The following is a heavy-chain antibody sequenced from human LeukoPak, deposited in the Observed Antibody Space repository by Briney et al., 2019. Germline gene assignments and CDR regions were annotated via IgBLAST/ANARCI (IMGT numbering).Heavy chain of an antibody. CDR2: IYYSGST. Sequence: SETLSLTCAVYGGSFSGYYWGWICQPPGKGLEWIGSIYYSGSTYYNPSLKSRVTISVDTSKNQFSLKLSSVTAADTAVYYCACLTTADAFDIWGQGTMVTVSS. D-gene: IGHD3-22*01. CDR3: ACLTTADAFDI. V-gene: IGHV4-34*01. CDR1: GGSFSGYY. J-gene: IGHJ3*02.